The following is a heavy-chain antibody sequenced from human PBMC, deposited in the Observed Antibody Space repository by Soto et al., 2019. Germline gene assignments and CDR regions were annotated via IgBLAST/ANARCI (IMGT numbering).Heavy chain of an antibody. CDR3: TTVDAVVLN. Sequence: GXSLRLSCPAPAFTFSNACISWVGQAPGGGLEWVGRIKRNIDGGTTDYAAPVKGRFAISRDDSNSILYLEMNSLRSEDTAVYYCTTVDAVVLNWGQGLLVTVSS. CDR1: AFTFSNAC. D-gene: IGHD6-19*01. CDR2: IKRNIDGGTT. V-gene: IGHV3-15*01. J-gene: IGHJ4*02.